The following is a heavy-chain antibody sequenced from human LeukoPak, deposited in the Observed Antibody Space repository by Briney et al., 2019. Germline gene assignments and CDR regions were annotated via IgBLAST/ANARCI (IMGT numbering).Heavy chain of an antibody. CDR2: IGESGDTT. J-gene: IGHJ6*03. Sequence: GGSLRLSCAASGFTFSNYAMSWVRQAPGRGLGWLSAIGESGDTTFHADSVKGRFTTSRDNSKHTLSLQMSGLRVEDSAVYFCAKDTSAWWYHRAYMNVWGTGTTVTVSS. D-gene: IGHD2-15*01. CDR3: AKDTSAWWYHRAYMNV. V-gene: IGHV3-23*01. CDR1: GFTFSNYA.